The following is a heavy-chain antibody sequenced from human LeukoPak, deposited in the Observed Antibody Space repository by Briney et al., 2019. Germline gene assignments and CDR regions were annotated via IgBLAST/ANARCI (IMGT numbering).Heavy chain of an antibody. Sequence: SETLSLTCTVSGGPISSRGHYWSWIRQHPGKGLEWIGHISYSGSTYYNPSLKSPVSISVDTSKNQFSLNLSSLTAADTAVYYCARIVPFGYGYIDHWGQGTLVTVSS. D-gene: IGHD4-17*01. CDR1: GGPISSRGHY. J-gene: IGHJ4*02. CDR2: ISYSGST. V-gene: IGHV4-31*01. CDR3: ARIVPFGYGYIDH.